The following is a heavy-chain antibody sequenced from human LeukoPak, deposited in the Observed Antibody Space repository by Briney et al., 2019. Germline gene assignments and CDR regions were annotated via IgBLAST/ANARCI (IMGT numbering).Heavy chain of an antibody. Sequence: ASVKLSCKASGYSFINYYIHWVRQAPGQGLEWMGIINPSGAGTSFAQKFRGRVTMTRDMSTSTVYMELNSLRSQDTAVYYCARAWEAVAGNYGVVDYWGQGTLVTVSS. CDR3: ARAWEAVAGNYGVVDY. V-gene: IGHV1-46*01. D-gene: IGHD4-17*01. CDR1: GYSFINYY. J-gene: IGHJ4*02. CDR2: INPSGAGT.